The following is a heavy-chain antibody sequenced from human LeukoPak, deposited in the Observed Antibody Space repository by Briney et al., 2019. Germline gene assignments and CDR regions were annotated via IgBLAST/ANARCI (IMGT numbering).Heavy chain of an antibody. CDR2: TVFDGSNE. CDR3: ARAPGGRSWYYFDY. Sequence: GGSLRLSCEASGFTFSSYAIHWVRQAPGKGREWVAVTVFDGSNEYYADSVKGRFTISRDNSKNTVYLQMSGLRPEDTAVYYCARAPGGRSWYYFDYWGQGTLVTVSS. D-gene: IGHD6-13*01. CDR1: GFTFSSYA. V-gene: IGHV3-30*04. J-gene: IGHJ4*02.